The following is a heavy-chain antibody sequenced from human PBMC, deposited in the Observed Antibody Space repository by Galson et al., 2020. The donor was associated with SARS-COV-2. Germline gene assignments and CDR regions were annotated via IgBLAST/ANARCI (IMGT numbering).Heavy chain of an antibody. CDR1: GLSFRTSW. CDR2: INGDASFD. J-gene: IGHJ4*02. Sequence: GESLKISCVVSGLSFRTSWMSWVRRIPGKGLEFVAHINGDASFDNYVDSLEGRFTISRDNAANTVYLQMNNLRLEDTAIYYCGGGSGWLCDYWGQGISVTVSS. CDR3: GGGSGWLCDY. D-gene: IGHD6-19*01. V-gene: IGHV3-7*04.